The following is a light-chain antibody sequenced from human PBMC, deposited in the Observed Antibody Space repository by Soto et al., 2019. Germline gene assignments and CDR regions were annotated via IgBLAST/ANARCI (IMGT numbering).Light chain of an antibody. CDR3: QESPRT. Sequence: ETVMTQSPATLPVSPGERATLSCRASQNVRSNLAWYQQKPGQPPRLLIYGASTRATGVPDRFSGSGSGTDFTLTISRLEPEDFAVYYCQESPRTFGQGTKVDIK. V-gene: IGKV3-15*01. J-gene: IGKJ1*01. CDR1: QNVRSN. CDR2: GAS.